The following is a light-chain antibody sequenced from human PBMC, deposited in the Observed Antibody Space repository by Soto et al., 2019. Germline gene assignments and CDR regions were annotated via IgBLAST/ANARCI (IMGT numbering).Light chain of an antibody. CDR3: QDFDSPQWT. J-gene: IGKJ1*01. CDR2: DAS. V-gene: IGKV1-5*01. Sequence: DIQMTQSPSTLSASVGDRVTITCRASQSISSWLAWYQQKPGKAPKLLIYDASSLESGVPSRFSGSGSGTEFTLTITSLQPDDFAVYYCQDFDSPQWTFGQGTKVEN. CDR1: QSISSW.